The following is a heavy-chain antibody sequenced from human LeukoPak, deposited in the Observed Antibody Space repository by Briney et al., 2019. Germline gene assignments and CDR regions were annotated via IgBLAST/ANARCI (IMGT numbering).Heavy chain of an antibody. J-gene: IGHJ4*02. Sequence: ASVKVSCKSSGYTFTEHFIHWVRQAPGQGLQYMGWIHPASANTVYAQMFHGRVTLTRDTPATTTYMELSGLRSDDTAVYYCARDLRPANLWGQGSLVTVSS. CDR2: IHPASANT. CDR1: GYTFTEHF. CDR3: ARDLRPANL. D-gene: IGHD1-7*01. V-gene: IGHV1-2*02.